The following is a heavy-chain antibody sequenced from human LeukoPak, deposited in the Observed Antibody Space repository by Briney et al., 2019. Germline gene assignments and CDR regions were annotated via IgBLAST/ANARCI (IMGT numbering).Heavy chain of an antibody. V-gene: IGHV4-59*01. CDR2: IYYSGST. Sequence: SETLSLTCTVSVGSISRYYWSWIRQPPGKGLEWSGYIYYSGSTNYNPSLKSRVTISVDTSKNQFSLKLSSVTAADPAVYYCARDHCSGGSCYYAFDIWGQGTMVTVSS. CDR3: ARDHCSGGSCYYAFDI. D-gene: IGHD2-15*01. J-gene: IGHJ3*02. CDR1: VGSISRYY.